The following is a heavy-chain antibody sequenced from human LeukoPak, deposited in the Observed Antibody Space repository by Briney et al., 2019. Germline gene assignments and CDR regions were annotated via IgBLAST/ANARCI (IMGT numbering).Heavy chain of an antibody. CDR2: ISSSSSTI. D-gene: IGHD3-22*01. CDR3: ARDSSGYPGLGN. V-gene: IGHV3-48*01. Sequence: GGSLRLSCAASGFTFSSYSMNWVRQAPGKGLEWVSYISSSSSTIYYADSVKGRFTISRDNSKNTVYLQMNSLRAEDTAVYYCARDSSGYPGLGNWGQGTLVTVSS. CDR1: GFTFSSYS. J-gene: IGHJ4*02.